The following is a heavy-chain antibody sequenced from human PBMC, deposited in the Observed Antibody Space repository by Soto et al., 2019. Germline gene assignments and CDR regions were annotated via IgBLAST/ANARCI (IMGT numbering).Heavy chain of an antibody. CDR3: AKVEQWLVLGRMHL. CDR2: ISGSGGST. J-gene: IGHJ6*04. D-gene: IGHD6-19*01. Sequence: GVSLLLSCAASGFTFSSYAMSWVRQAPGKGLEWVSAISGSGGSTYYADSVKGRFTISRDNSKNTLYLQMNSLRAEDTAVYYCAKVEQWLVLGRMHLWGTGTTVSVSS. V-gene: IGHV3-23*01. CDR1: GFTFSSYA.